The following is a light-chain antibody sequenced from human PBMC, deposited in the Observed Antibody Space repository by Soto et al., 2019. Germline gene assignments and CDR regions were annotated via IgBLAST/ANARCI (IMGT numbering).Light chain of an antibody. CDR1: QSVSSNY. Sequence: EAVLMQSPATLSLSTGERATLSCKASQSVSSNYLDWYQQKPGQAPRLLIYAVSSRATGIPDRFSGSGSGTDFTLTINRLEPEDFAVYYCQQYSSSPSITFGQGTRLEIK. CDR3: QQYSSSPSIT. J-gene: IGKJ5*01. V-gene: IGKV3-20*01. CDR2: AVS.